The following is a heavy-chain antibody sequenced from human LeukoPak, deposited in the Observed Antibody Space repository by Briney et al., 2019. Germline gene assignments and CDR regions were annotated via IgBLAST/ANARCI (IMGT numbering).Heavy chain of an antibody. CDR3: ARGDCGSYFYYYYGMDV. Sequence: ASVKVSCKASGYTFTGYYMHWVRQARGQGFEWMGWINPNSGGTNYAQKFQGWVTMTRDTSISTAYMELSRLRSDDTAVYYCARGDCGSYFYYYYGMDVWGQGTTVTVSS. CDR1: GYTFTGYY. CDR2: INPNSGGT. D-gene: IGHD1-26*01. V-gene: IGHV1-2*04. J-gene: IGHJ6*02.